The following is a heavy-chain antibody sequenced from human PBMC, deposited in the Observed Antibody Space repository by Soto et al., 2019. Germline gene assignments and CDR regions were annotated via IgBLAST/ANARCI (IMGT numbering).Heavy chain of an antibody. D-gene: IGHD2-21*01. V-gene: IGHV3-53*01. CDR1: GFTVSGNY. CDR3: ATGLTLPVRPWFDA. CDR2: IFSGDNT. J-gene: IGHJ5*02. Sequence: EVQLVESGGGLIQPGGSLRLSCAASGFTVSGNYITWVRQAPGKGLEWVSVIFSGDNTYYSDSVKGRFTISRDNSKNTVYLQMNRLIGDDTAVSSCATGLTLPVRPWFDAWGQGTLVAVAA.